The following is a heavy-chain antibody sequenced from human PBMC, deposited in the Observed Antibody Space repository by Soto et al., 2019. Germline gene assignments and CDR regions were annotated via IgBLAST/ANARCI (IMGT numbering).Heavy chain of an antibody. Sequence: EVQLLESGGGLVQPGGSLRLSCAASGFTFSSYAMSWVRQAPGKGLEWVSAISGSGGSTYYADSVKGRFTISRDNSKNTLYLQMNSLRAEDTAVYYCAKKGQYSSSTKGFNWFDPWGQGTLVTVSS. V-gene: IGHV3-23*01. D-gene: IGHD6-6*01. CDR3: AKKGQYSSSTKGFNWFDP. J-gene: IGHJ5*02. CDR1: GFTFSSYA. CDR2: ISGSGGST.